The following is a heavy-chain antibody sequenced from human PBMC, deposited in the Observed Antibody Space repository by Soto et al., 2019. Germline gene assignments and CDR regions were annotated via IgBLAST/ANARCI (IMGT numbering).Heavy chain of an antibody. CDR2: ISSSSSYI. V-gene: IGHV3-21*01. Sequence: TGWSLRLSCAASGFTFSSYSMNWVRQAPGKGLEWVSSISSSSSYIYYADSVKGRFTISRDNAKNSLYLQMNSLRAEDTAVYYCARRERGYGDYEYYYYMDVWGKGTTVTVSS. CDR3: ARRERGYGDYEYYYYMDV. CDR1: GFTFSSYS. D-gene: IGHD4-17*01. J-gene: IGHJ6*03.